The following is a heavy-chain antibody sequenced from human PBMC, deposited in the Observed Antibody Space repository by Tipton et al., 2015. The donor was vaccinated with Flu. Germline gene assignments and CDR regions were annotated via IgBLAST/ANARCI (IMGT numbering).Heavy chain of an antibody. CDR1: GFTFDDYA. CDR3: AKEITYRVNGDLLSQYGMDV. D-gene: IGHD3-10*01. J-gene: IGHJ6*02. CDR2: ITWDGGST. V-gene: IGHV3-43D*04. Sequence: SLRLSCAASGFTFDDYAMHWVRQAPGKGLEWVSLITWDGGSTYYADSVKGRFTISRDYSKNSLYLQMNSLRPEDTALYYCAKEITYRVNGDLLSQYGMDVWGQGTTVTVSS.